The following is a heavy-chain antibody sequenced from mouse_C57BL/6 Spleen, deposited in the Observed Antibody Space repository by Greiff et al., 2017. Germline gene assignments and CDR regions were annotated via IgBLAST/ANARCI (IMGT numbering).Heavy chain of an antibody. D-gene: IGHD1-1*01. CDR2: IWSGGST. Sequence: QVQLQQSGPGLVQPSQSLSITCTVSGFSLTSYGVHWVRQPPGKGLEWLGVIWSGGSTDYTAAFISRLSISKDNSKSQVFFKMNSLQADDTAIYYCAKWYYGSSPSRDVWGTGTTVTVSS. CDR1: GFSLTSYG. CDR3: AKWYYGSSPSRDV. J-gene: IGHJ1*03. V-gene: IGHV2-4*01.